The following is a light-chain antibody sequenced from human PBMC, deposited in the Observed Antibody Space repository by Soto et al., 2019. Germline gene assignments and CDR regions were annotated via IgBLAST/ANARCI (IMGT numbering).Light chain of an antibody. CDR2: GAS. CDR3: QQYNNLIT. J-gene: IGKJ5*01. V-gene: IGKV3-15*01. CDR1: QSVSSY. Sequence: EILFPQSPANLSLSPGERATLSCRASQSVSSYLAWYQQKPGQAPRRLIYGASTRATGIPARLSGSGSGTEFTLPISSLQSEDSAFYYCQQYNNLITFGQGTRLEI.